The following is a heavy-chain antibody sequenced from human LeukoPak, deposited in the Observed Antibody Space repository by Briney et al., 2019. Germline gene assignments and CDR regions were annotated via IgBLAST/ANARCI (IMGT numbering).Heavy chain of an antibody. CDR2: INPNSGGT. J-gene: IGHJ3*02. Sequence: ASVKVSRKASGGTFSSYAISWVRQAPGQGLEWMGRINPNSGGTDYAQKFQGRVTMTRDTSISTAYMELSRLRSDDTAVYYCARGRSAFDIWGQGTMVTVSS. CDR3: ARGRSAFDI. CDR1: GGTFSSYA. V-gene: IGHV1-2*06.